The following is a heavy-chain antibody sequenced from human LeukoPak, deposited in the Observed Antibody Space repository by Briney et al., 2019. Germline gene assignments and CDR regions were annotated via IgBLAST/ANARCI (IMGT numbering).Heavy chain of an antibody. Sequence: GGSLRLSRAASGFTFSSYAMSWVRQAPGKGLEWVSAISGSGGSTYYADSVKGRFTISRDNSKNTLYLQMNSLRAEDTAVYYCAKCRAPYYYDSSGPVDYWGQGTLVTVSS. CDR1: GFTFSSYA. V-gene: IGHV3-23*01. J-gene: IGHJ4*02. CDR3: AKCRAPYYYDSSGPVDY. CDR2: ISGSGGST. D-gene: IGHD3-22*01.